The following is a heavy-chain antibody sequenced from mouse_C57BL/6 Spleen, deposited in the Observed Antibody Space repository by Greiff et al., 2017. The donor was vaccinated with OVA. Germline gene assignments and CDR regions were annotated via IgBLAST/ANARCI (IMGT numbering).Heavy chain of an antibody. CDR3: ARRPYYYGSNYAMDY. CDR1: GYTFTSYW. CDR2: IDPSDSYT. D-gene: IGHD1-1*01. V-gene: IGHV1-69*01. J-gene: IGHJ4*01. Sequence: QVQLQQPGAELVMPGASVKLSCKASGYTFTSYWMHWVKQRPGQGLEWIGEIDPSDSYTNYNQKFKGKSTLTVDKSSSTAYMQLSSLTSEDSAVYYGARRPYYYGSNYAMDYWGQGTSVTVSS.